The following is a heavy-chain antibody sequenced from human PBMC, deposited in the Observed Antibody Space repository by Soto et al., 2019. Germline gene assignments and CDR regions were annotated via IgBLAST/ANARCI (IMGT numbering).Heavy chain of an antibody. CDR3: ASSGFYYFDY. CDR2: IYYSGST. V-gene: IGHV4-59*01. CDR1: GGSISSYY. Sequence: PSETLSLTCTASGGSISSYYWSWIRQPPGKGLEWIGYIYYSGSTNYNPSLKSRVTISVDTSKNQFSLKLSSVTAADTAVYYCASSGFYYFDYWGQGTLVTVSS. J-gene: IGHJ4*02. D-gene: IGHD6-19*01.